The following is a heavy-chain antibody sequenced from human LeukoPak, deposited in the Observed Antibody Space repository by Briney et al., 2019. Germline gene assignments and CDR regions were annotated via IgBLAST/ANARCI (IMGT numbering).Heavy chain of an antibody. CDR1: GGSFSSSSYY. D-gene: IGHD6-19*01. J-gene: IGHJ4*02. Sequence: PSETLSLTCTVSGGSFSSSSYYWGWIRQPPGKGLEWIGSIYYSGSTYYNPSLKSRVTISVDTSKNQFSLKLSSVTAADTAVYYCASRQSQWLVQYYFDYWGQGTLVTVSS. CDR3: ASRQSQWLVQYYFDY. V-gene: IGHV4-39*01. CDR2: IYYSGST.